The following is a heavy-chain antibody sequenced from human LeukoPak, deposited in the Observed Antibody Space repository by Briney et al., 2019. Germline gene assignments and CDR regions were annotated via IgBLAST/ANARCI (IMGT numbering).Heavy chain of an antibody. Sequence: PGGSLRLSCAASGFTFSSYSMNWVRQALGKGLEWVANIKQDGSEKYSVDSVKGRFTISRDNAKNSLYLQMNRLRAEDTAVYYCARGPLIYCSSTSCYYPPGSSYYSYYMAVWGKGTTVTVSS. D-gene: IGHD2-2*01. CDR3: ARGPLIYCSSTSCYYPPGSSYYSYYMAV. J-gene: IGHJ6*03. V-gene: IGHV3-7*01. CDR1: GFTFSSYS. CDR2: IKQDGSEK.